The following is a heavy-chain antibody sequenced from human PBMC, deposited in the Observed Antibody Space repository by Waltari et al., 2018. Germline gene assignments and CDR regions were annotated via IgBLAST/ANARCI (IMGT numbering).Heavy chain of an antibody. J-gene: IGHJ4*02. Sequence: QVQLQESGPGLVKPSETLSLTCTVSGGSISSYYWSWIRQPPGKGLDWSGGIYYSGSTNYNPSLNTRVTISVAESKNQSSLKLSSVTAADTAVYYCARGGEYCSSTSCYFDYWGQGTLVTVSS. CDR2: IYYSGST. CDR3: ARGGEYCSSTSCYFDY. CDR1: GGSISSYY. V-gene: IGHV4-59*01. D-gene: IGHD2-2*01.